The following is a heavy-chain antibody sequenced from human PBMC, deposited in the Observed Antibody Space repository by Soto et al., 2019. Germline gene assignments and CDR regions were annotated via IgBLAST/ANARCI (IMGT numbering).Heavy chain of an antibody. D-gene: IGHD1-1*01. CDR1: GFTFSSYG. CDR3: ARDRNPS. J-gene: IGHJ5*02. V-gene: IGHV3-21*01. Sequence: GGSLRLSCAASGFTFSSYGMHWVRQAPGKGLEWVSSISSTSTYIYYADSVKGRFTISRDNAKNSLYLQMNSLRAEDTAVYYCARDRNPSWGQGTLVNVAS. CDR2: ISSTSTYI.